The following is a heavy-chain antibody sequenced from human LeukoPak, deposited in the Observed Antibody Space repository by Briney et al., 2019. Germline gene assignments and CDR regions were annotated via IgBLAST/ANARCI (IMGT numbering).Heavy chain of an antibody. CDR2: IYYSGGS. Sequence: SSETLSLTCTVSGGSISGFYWSWIRQPPGKGLEWIGYIYYSGGSNYNPSLKDRVTIPVDTSKNQFSLKLTSVAAADTAVYYCASDPYGGIDYWGQGTLVTVSS. CDR3: ASDPYGGIDY. CDR1: GGSISGFY. J-gene: IGHJ4*02. V-gene: IGHV4-59*01. D-gene: IGHD3-16*01.